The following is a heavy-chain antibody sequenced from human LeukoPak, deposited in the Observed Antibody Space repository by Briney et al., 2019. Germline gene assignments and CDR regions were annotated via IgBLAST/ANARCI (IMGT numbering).Heavy chain of an antibody. D-gene: IGHD3-22*01. J-gene: IGHJ4*02. V-gene: IGHV1-69*13. CDR2: IIPIFGTA. CDR1: GGTFSSYA. Sequence: SVKVSCKASGGTFSSYAISWVRQAPGQGLEWMGGIIPIFGTANYAQKFQGRVTITADESTSAAYMELSSLRSEDTAVYYCARGGFTYYYDSSGYYYLDYWGQGTLVTVSS. CDR3: ARGGFTYYYDSSGYYYLDY.